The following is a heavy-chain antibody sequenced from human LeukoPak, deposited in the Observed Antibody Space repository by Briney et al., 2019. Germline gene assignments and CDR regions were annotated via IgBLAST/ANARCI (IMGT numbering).Heavy chain of an antibody. CDR2: IYYSGST. V-gene: IGHV4-39*07. Sequence: SETLSLTCTVSGGSISSSSYYWGWIRQPPGKGLEWIGSIYYSGSTYYNPSLKSRVTISVDTPKNQFSLKLSSVTAADTAVYYCARDSGDSVVVVAANFDYWGQGTLVTVSS. CDR1: GGSISSSSYY. D-gene: IGHD2-15*01. J-gene: IGHJ4*02. CDR3: ARDSGDSVVVVAANFDY.